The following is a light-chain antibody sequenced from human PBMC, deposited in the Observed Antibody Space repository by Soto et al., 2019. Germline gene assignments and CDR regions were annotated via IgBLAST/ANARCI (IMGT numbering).Light chain of an antibody. V-gene: IGKV4-1*01. Sequence: DIVMTQSPDSLAVSLGERATINCKSSQSLFHASYHKTALNGFQQKPGQPPKLLISWASTRESGVPDRFSGSGSGTEFTLTISSLQAEDVAVYYCQQFFRTPQITFGQGPRLE. J-gene: IGKJ5*01. CDR2: WAS. CDR3: QQFFRTPQIT. CDR1: QSLFHASYHKTA.